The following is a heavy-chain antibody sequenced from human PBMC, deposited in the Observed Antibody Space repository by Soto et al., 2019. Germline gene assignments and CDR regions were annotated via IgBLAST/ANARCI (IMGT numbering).Heavy chain of an antibody. Sequence: EVQLLESGGGLVQPGGSLRLSCAASGFTFSSYAMSWVRQAPGKGLEWVTAINGGSTTYYADSVKGRFTISRDNSKNTLYLQMNSLRAEDTAVYYCARASIAAAEDYYYYGMDVWGQGTTVTVSS. CDR1: GFTFSSYA. CDR3: ARASIAAAEDYYYYGMDV. CDR2: INGGSTT. D-gene: IGHD6-13*01. J-gene: IGHJ6*02. V-gene: IGHV3-23*01.